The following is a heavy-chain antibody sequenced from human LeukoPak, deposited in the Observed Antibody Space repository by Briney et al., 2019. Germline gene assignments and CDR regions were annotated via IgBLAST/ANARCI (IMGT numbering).Heavy chain of an antibody. CDR3: ARQSPYCTDGVCYTGAFDI. CDR2: IYYGRST. J-gene: IGHJ3*02. Sequence: SETLSLTCTVSGGSISSYYWSWVRESPGKGREWIGYIYYGRSTDYNPSLKSRVTISVDTSKNQFSLKLSSVTAADTAVYYCARQSPYCTDGVCYTGAFDIWGQGTMVTVSS. CDR1: GGSISSYY. V-gene: IGHV4-59*08. D-gene: IGHD2-8*01.